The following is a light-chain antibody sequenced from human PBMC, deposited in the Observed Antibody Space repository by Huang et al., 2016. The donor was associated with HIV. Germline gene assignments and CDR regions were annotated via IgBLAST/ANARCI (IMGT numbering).Light chain of an antibody. CDR3: QQYDKWPPRLT. Sequence: EIVMTQSPATLSVSPGERVILSCRASESVGSSLAWYQQKPGQAPRLRIYGASTRAFGVPPRFDGSGSGTEFTLSISGLQSADFAVYYCQQYDKWPPRLTFGGGTEVEIK. CDR1: ESVGSS. J-gene: IGKJ4*01. CDR2: GAS. V-gene: IGKV3-15*01.